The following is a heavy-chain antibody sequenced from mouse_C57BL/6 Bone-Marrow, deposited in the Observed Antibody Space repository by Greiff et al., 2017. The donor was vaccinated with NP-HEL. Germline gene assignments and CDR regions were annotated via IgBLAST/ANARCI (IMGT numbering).Heavy chain of an antibody. CDR1: GYTFTSYW. CDR3: ARSFITTVVDWYFDV. Sequence: QVQLKQPGAELVKPGASVKLSCKASGYTFTSYWMQWVKQRPGQGLEWIGEIDPSDSYTNYNQKFKGKATLTVDTSSSTAYMQLSSLTSEDSAVYYWARSFITTVVDWYFDVGGTGTTITVTS. J-gene: IGHJ1*03. CDR2: IDPSDSYT. D-gene: IGHD1-1*01. V-gene: IGHV1-50*01.